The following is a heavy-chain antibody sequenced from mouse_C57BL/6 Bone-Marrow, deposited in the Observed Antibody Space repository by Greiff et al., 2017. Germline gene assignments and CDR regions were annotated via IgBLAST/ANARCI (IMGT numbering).Heavy chain of an antibody. D-gene: IGHD2-5*01. V-gene: IGHV5-4*01. J-gene: IGHJ4*01. CDR2: ISDGGSYT. CDR1: GFTFSSYA. CDR3: ARERSNYVYYAMDY. Sequence: EVMLVESGGGLVKPGGSLKLSCAASGFTFSSYAMSWVRQTPEKRLEWVATISDGGSYTYYPDNVKGRFTISRDNAKNNLYLQMSHLKSEDTAMYYCARERSNYVYYAMDYWGQGTSVTVSS.